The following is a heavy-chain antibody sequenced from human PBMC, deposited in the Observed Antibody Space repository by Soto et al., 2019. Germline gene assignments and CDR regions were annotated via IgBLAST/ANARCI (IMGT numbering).Heavy chain of an antibody. V-gene: IGHV1-69*13. CDR2: IIPTFPTP. J-gene: IGHJ6*02. CDR1: GGTFGNSA. CDR3: ARDKDRQQLGGNYYYGIDV. Sequence: SVKVSCKASGGTFGNSAISWVRQAPGQGLEWMGGIIPTFPTPDYAQKFQGRVTITADESTSTAYMELTSLRSEDTAVYYCARDKDRQQLGGNYYYGIDVWGQGTTVTVS. D-gene: IGHD3-3*02.